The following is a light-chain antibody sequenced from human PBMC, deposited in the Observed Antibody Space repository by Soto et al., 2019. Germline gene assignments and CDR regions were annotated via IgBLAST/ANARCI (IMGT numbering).Light chain of an antibody. CDR3: QQRSNWPT. Sequence: EIVLTQSPATLSSSPGERATLSCRASQSVSSYLAWYQQKPGQAPRLLIYDASNRATGIPARFSGSGSGTDFTLTISSLEPEDFAVYCCQQRSNWPTFGQGTKLEIK. CDR2: DAS. CDR1: QSVSSY. J-gene: IGKJ2*01. V-gene: IGKV3-11*01.